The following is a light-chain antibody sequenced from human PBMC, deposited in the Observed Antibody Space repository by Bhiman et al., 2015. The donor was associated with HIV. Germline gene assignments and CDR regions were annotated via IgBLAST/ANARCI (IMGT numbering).Light chain of an antibody. CDR1: SSNIGNNY. CDR2: DNN. V-gene: IGLV1-51*01. Sequence: QSVLTQPPSVSAAPGQKVTISCSGSSSNIGNNYVSWYQQLPGTAPKIIIYDNNKRPSEIPDRFSGSKSGTSATLGITGLQTEDEADYYCQSQRVFGGGTKLTVL. J-gene: IGLJ3*02. CDR3: QSQRV.